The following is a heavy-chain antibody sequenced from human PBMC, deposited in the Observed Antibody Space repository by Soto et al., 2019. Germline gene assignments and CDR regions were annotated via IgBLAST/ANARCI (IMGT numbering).Heavy chain of an antibody. J-gene: IGHJ4*02. CDR1: GFTFSSYA. Sequence: GGSLRLSCAASGFTFSSYAMSWFRQAPGKGLEWVSAISGSGGSTYYADSVKGRFTISRDNSKNTLYLQMNSLRAEDTAVYYCAKAEYCTNGVCSGPDYWGQGXLVTVSS. V-gene: IGHV3-23*01. D-gene: IGHD2-8*01. CDR2: ISGSGGST. CDR3: AKAEYCTNGVCSGPDY.